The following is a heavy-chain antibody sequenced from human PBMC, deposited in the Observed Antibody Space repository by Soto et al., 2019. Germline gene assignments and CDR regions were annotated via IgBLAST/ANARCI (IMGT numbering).Heavy chain of an antibody. CDR1: GFSLSTTAVG. CDR3: AHIAYAWVLGGFDY. Sequence: QITLKESGPTLVKPTQTLTLTCTFSGFSLSTTAVGVGWIRQPPGRALEWLAVIYWDDDKRYSPSLKSRLTTTKDTSKNQVVLTMTNMDPVDTATYYCAHIAYAWVLGGFDYWGQGTLVTVSS. CDR2: IYWDDDK. D-gene: IGHD3-16*01. V-gene: IGHV2-5*02. J-gene: IGHJ4*02.